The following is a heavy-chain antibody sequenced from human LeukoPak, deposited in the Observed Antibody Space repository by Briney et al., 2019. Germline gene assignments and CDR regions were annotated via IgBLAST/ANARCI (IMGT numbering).Heavy chain of an antibody. CDR2: ISGSGSST. J-gene: IGHJ4*02. CDR1: GFTFSNYA. CDR3: AKDLAGSGSHSFHY. D-gene: IGHD1-26*01. V-gene: IGHV3-23*01. Sequence: GGSLRLSCAASGFTFSNYAMSWVRQAPGRGLEWVSAISGSGSSTYYADSVKGRFTIYRDNSKNTLYLQMNSLRAEDTAVYYCAKDLAGSGSHSFHYWGQGTVLPVSS.